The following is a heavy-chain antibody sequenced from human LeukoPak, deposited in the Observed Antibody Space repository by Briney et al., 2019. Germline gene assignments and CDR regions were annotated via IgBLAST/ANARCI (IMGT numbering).Heavy chain of an antibody. CDR1: GGSISSSSYY. CDR3: ARQKPAVDDFWSGSQGYDAFDI. Sequence: SETLSLTCTVSGGSISSSSYYWGWIRQPPGKGLEWIGSIYYSGSTYYNPSLKSRVTIYVDTSKNQFSLKLSSVTAADTAVYYCARQKPAVDDFWSGSQGYDAFDIWGQGTMVTVSS. CDR2: IYYSGST. V-gene: IGHV4-39*01. J-gene: IGHJ3*02. D-gene: IGHD3-3*01.